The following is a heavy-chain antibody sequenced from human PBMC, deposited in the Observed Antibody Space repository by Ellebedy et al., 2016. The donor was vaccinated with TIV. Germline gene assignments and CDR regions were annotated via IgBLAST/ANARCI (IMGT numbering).Heavy chain of an antibody. D-gene: IGHD5-12*01. J-gene: IGHJ4*02. V-gene: IGHV4-39*07. CDR2: IYYSGST. Sequence: SETLSLTCTVSGGSISSYYWGWIRQPPGKGLECIGSIYYSGSTYYNPSLKSRVTISVDTSKNQFSLKLSSVTAADTAVYYCARDRGYALSYFDYWGQGTLVTVSS. CDR1: GGSISSYY. CDR3: ARDRGYALSYFDY.